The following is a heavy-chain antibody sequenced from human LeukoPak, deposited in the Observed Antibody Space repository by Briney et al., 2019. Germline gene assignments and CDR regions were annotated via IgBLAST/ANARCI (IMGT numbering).Heavy chain of an antibody. CDR3: ARGLVLLWFGELGRYFDY. CDR1: GFTFSTYR. J-gene: IGHJ4*02. Sequence: GGSLRLSCAVSGFTFSTYRMNWVRQAPGMGLEWVSYISSSGSTIYYADSVKGRFTISRDNAKNSLYLQMNSLRAEDTAVYYCARGLVLLWFGELGRYFDYWCQGTLVTVSS. CDR2: ISSSGSTI. D-gene: IGHD3-10*01. V-gene: IGHV3-48*04.